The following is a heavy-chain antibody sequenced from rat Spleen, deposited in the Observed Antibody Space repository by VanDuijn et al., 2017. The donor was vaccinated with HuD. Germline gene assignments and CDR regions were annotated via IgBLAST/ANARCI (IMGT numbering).Heavy chain of an antibody. Sequence: EVQLVESGGGLVQPGRSMKLSCAASGFTFDNYYMAWVRQAPTKGLEWVASISTGGGNTYFRDSVKGRFTVSRENAKSTLYLLMDSLRSEDTATYYCTRQDTSGYSNWFTYWGQGTLVTVSS. CDR2: ISTGGGNT. J-gene: IGHJ3*01. CDR1: GFTFDNYY. CDR3: TRQDTSGYSNWFTY. V-gene: IGHV5-25*01. D-gene: IGHD2-3*01.